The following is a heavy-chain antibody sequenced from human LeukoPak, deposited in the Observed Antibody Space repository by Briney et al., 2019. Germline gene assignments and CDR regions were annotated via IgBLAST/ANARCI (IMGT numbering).Heavy chain of an antibody. CDR1: GGSFSGYY. CDR2: INHSGST. V-gene: IGHV4-34*01. Sequence: SETLSLTCAVYGGSFSGYYWSWIRQPPGKGLEWIGEINHSGSTNYNPSLKSRVTISVDTSKNQFSLKLSSVTAADTAVYYCARLSLVAFRWLQAARTLFDYWGQGTLVTVSS. J-gene: IGHJ4*02. D-gene: IGHD5-24*01. CDR3: ARLSLVAFRWLQAARTLFDY.